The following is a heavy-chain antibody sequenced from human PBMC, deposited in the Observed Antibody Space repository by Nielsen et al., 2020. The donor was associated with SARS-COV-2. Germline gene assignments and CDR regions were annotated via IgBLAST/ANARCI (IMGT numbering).Heavy chain of an antibody. CDR3: AKGGVGAPRNNWFDP. J-gene: IGHJ5*02. V-gene: IGHV3-9*01. CDR2: ISWNSGSI. Sequence: SLKISCAASGFTFDDYAMHWVRQAPGKGLEWVSGISWNSGSIGYADSVKGRFTISRDISKNTLYLQMNSLRPEDTAVYYCAKGGVGAPRNNWFDPWGQGTLVIVSS. CDR1: GFTFDDYA. D-gene: IGHD3-3*01.